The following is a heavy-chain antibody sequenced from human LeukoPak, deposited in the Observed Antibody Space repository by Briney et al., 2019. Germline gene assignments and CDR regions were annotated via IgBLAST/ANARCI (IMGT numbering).Heavy chain of an antibody. V-gene: IGHV3-53*01. D-gene: IGHD2/OR15-2a*01. CDR1: GFTVSSNY. CDR3: AREAFDAFDI. CDR2: IYSGGST. J-gene: IGHJ3*02. Sequence: GGSLRLSCAASGFTVSSNYMSWVRQTPGKGLEWVSVIYSGGSTYYADSVKGRFTISRDNSKNTLYLQMNSLRAEDTAVYYCAREAFDAFDIWGQGTMVTVSS.